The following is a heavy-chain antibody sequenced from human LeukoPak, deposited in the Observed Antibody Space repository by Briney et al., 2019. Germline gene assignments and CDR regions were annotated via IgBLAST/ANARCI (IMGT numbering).Heavy chain of an antibody. CDR1: GGSISSYY. CDR2: IYTSGST. J-gene: IGHJ5*02. CDR3: ARDGPQQLVHWFDP. Sequence: SETLSLTCTVSGGSISSYYWSWIRQPAGKGLEWIGRIYTSGSTNYNPSLKSRVTMSVDTSKNQFSLKLSSVTAADTAVYYCARDGPQQLVHWFDPWGQGTLVTVSS. D-gene: IGHD6-13*01. V-gene: IGHV4-4*07.